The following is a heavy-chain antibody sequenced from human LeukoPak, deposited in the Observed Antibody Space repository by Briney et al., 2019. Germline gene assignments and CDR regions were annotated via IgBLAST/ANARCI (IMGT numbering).Heavy chain of an antibody. D-gene: IGHD3-10*01. CDR3: ASLEYASGSSNSYYYYDGRDI. Sequence: VASVKVSRKASGYSFTAYYIHWLRQAPGQGLEWMGRISPTRGGTKYAQKFLGRVSMTRDTSISTSYMELSSLRPDDTAVYYCASLEYASGSSNSYYYYDGRDIWGQGTMVTVSS. V-gene: IGHV1-2*02. CDR1: GYSFTAYY. CDR2: ISPTRGGT. J-gene: IGHJ6*02.